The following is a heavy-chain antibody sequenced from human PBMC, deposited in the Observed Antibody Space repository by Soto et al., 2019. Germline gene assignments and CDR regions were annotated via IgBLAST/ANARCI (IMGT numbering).Heavy chain of an antibody. CDR2: INPSGGST. J-gene: IGHJ4*02. Sequence: ASVKVSCKASGYTFTSYYRHGVRQAPGQGLEWMGIINPSGGSTSYAQKFQGRVTMTRDTSTSTVYMELSSLRSEYTAVYYCARDFAREITIFRVVMPNDYWGQGTLVAVSS. CDR1: GYTFTSYY. V-gene: IGHV1-46*01. CDR3: ARDFAREITIFRVVMPNDY. D-gene: IGHD3-3*01.